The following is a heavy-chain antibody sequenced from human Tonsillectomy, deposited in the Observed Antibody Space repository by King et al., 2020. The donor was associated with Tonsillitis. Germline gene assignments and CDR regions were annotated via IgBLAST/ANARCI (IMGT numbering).Heavy chain of an antibody. Sequence: VQLVESGGGVVQPGRSLRLSCAASGFTFSTYGMHWVRQAPGRGLGWGEGIWSHGSNQYYANSVKGRFTISSDNSTNMIYLQRNSLRAEDTAVYYCARGAVAGTSTYQFDYWGQGLLVTVSS. V-gene: IGHV3-33*08. CDR1: GFTFSTYG. J-gene: IGHJ4*02. D-gene: IGHD1-1*01. CDR2: IWSHGSNQ. CDR3: ARGAVAGTSTYQFDY.